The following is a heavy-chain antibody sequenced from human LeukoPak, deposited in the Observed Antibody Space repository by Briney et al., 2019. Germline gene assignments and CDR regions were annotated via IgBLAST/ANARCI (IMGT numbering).Heavy chain of an antibody. CDR2: ISSSSSYI. CDR3: ARVFHLIDH. V-gene: IGHV3-21*01. Sequence: GESLKISCKGSGYSFTSYWIGWVRQAPGKGLEWVSSISSSSSYIYYADSVKGRFTISRDNAKNTLYLQMNSLRVEDTAVYYCARVFHLIDHWGQGTLVTVSS. CDR1: GYSFTSYW. J-gene: IGHJ4*02.